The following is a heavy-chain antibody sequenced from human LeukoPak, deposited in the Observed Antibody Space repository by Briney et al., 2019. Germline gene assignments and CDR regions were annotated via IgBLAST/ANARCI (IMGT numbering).Heavy chain of an antibody. D-gene: IGHD6-13*01. CDR3: VRAHSSSWFLRGSFDY. V-gene: IGHV4-38-2*02. CDR1: GYSIGSSSY. Sequence: SETLSLTCTVSGYSIGSSSYWGWIRQPPEKGLEWIGTIFHSGSTYYNPSLKSRVIISVDTSENQFSLKLRSVTAADTAVYYCVRAHSSSWFLRGSFDYWGQGTLVTVSS. CDR2: IFHSGST. J-gene: IGHJ4*02.